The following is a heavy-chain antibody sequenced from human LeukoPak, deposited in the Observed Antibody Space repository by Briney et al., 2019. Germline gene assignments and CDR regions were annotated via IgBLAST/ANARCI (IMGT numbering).Heavy chain of an antibody. V-gene: IGHV4-4*07. CDR1: GGSISRHF. J-gene: IGHJ4*02. D-gene: IGHD2-8*01. CDR3: ARDLSNGLTYSPFDY. Sequence: PSETLSLTCTVSGGSISRHFWSRIRHPAAKGLEWIGRIYSSGSTNYSPSLKSRAIMSVDMSKNQFSLNLTSVTAADTAVYYCARDLSNGLTYSPFDYWGQGTLATVSS. CDR2: IYSSGST.